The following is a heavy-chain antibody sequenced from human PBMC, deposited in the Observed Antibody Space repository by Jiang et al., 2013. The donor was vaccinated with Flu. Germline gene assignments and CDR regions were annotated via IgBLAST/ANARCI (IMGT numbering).Heavy chain of an antibody. CDR1: GFTFTSYG. V-gene: IGHV3-33*01. Sequence: QLLESGGGVVQPGKSLRLSCVASGFTFTSYGMHWVRQAPGKGLEWVAVIWYEGTYKYYADSVKGRFTISRDKTRKTVYLQMNSLRAEDTAIYYCVRDGSSGYYYFDSWGQ. CDR3: VRDGSSGYYYFDS. D-gene: IGHD3-3*01. J-gene: IGHJ4*02. CDR2: IWYEGTYK.